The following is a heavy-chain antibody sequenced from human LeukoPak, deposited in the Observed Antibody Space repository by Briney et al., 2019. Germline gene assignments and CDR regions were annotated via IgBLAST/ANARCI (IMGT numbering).Heavy chain of an antibody. J-gene: IGHJ4*02. D-gene: IGHD3-9*01. CDR2: ISPYSGNT. CDR3: GREPRYRPIDY. V-gene: IGHV1-18*01. Sequence: ASVKVACKASGYTFISYSLTWVRQAPGQWLEWMGWISPYSGNTNYAENFQDRVTLTTDTSTGTAYMELRSLRSDDTAVYYCGREPRYRPIDYWGQGTLVTVSS. CDR1: GYTFISYS.